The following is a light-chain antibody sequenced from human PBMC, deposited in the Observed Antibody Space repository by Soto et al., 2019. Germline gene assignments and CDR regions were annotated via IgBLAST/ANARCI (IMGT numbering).Light chain of an antibody. CDR1: SNDVGHSSF. CDR3: NAQADNGKHV. J-gene: IGLJ1*01. V-gene: IGLV2-8*01. Sequence: QSALTQPPSAPGSPGQSVTISCTGNSNDVGHSSFISWYQQHPGKGPKLIIYEVSKRPSGVPDRFSGSKSGNTASLSVSGLQDEDEADYFCNAQADNGKHVFGTGTNLTVL. CDR2: EVS.